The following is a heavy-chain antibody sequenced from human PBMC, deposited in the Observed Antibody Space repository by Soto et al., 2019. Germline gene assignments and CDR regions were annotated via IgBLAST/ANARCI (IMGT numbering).Heavy chain of an antibody. V-gene: IGHV1-69*13. CDR3: ARDLLGAVGASLSMDV. D-gene: IGHD1-26*01. CDR1: GGTFSSYA. Sequence: SVKVSCKASGGTFSSYAISWVRQAPGQGLEWMGGIIPIFGTANYAQKFQGRVTITADESTSTAYMELSSLRSEDTAVYYCARDLLGAVGASLSMDVWGQGTTVTVSS. J-gene: IGHJ6*02. CDR2: IIPIFGTA.